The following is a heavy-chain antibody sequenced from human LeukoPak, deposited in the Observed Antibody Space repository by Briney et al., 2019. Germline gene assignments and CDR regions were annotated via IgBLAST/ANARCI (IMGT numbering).Heavy chain of an antibody. CDR2: INHSGST. Sequence: SETLSLTCAVYGGSFSGYYWSWIRQPPGKGLEWIGEINHSGSTNYNPSLKSRVTMSVDTSKNQFSLKLSSVTAADTAVYYCARVGYSYGYFDPWGQGTLVTVSS. D-gene: IGHD5-18*01. CDR1: GGSFSGYY. CDR3: ARVGYSYGYFDP. V-gene: IGHV4-34*01. J-gene: IGHJ5*02.